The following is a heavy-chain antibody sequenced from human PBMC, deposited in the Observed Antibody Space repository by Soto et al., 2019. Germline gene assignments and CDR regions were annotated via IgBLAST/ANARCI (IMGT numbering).Heavy chain of an antibody. CDR1: GFTFSSYA. CDR2: ISGSGGST. J-gene: IGHJ6*02. CDR3: AKEGMQQLVLSYGMDV. V-gene: IGHV3-23*01. D-gene: IGHD6-13*01. Sequence: EVQLLESGGGLVQPGGSLRLSCAASGFTFSSYAMSWVRQAPGKGLEWVSAISGSGGSTYYADSVKGRFTISRDNSKNTLYLQMNSLRAEDTAVYYCAKEGMQQLVLSYGMDVWGQGTTFTVSS.